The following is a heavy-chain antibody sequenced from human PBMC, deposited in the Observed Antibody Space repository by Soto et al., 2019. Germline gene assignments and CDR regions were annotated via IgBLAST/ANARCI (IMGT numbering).Heavy chain of an antibody. CDR2: ISSSSSYK. CDR3: SRDRGGRYPECFDY. CDR1: GFTFSSYS. Sequence: GGSLRLSCAASGFTFSSYSMNWVRQAPGKGLEWVSSISSSSSYKYYADSVKGRFTISRDNAKNSLYLQMNSLRAEDTAVDYCSRDRGGRYPECFDYWGQGTLVTVSS. J-gene: IGHJ4*02. D-gene: IGHD1-26*01. V-gene: IGHV3-21*01.